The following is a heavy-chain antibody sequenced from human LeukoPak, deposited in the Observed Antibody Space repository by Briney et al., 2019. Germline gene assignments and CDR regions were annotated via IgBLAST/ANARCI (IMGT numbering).Heavy chain of an antibody. V-gene: IGHV3-23*01. Sequence: PGGSLRLSCAASGFTFSSYAMNWVRQAPGKGLEWVSSIAGSGGSTYYADSVKGRFTISRDTSKNTLHLQMNSLRPDDTAVYYCAKHVASDFWGQGTLVTVSS. CDR2: IAGSGGST. J-gene: IGHJ4*02. CDR1: GFTFSSYA. CDR3: AKHVASDF.